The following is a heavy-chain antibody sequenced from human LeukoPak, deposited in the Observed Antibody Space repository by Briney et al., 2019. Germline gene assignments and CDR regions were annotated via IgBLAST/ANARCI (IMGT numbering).Heavy chain of an antibody. Sequence: SETLSLTCSVSGGTIRSDYWSWIRQPPGKGLEWIGYISYNGITNYNPSLKSLLTMLVDTSKSQYSLKLSSLTAEDTAVYYCARDRVDRFGPRFDPWGPGTLVTVSS. CDR3: ARDRVDRFGPRFDP. CDR2: ISYNGIT. J-gene: IGHJ5*02. CDR1: GGTIRSDY. D-gene: IGHD5-12*01. V-gene: IGHV4-59*01.